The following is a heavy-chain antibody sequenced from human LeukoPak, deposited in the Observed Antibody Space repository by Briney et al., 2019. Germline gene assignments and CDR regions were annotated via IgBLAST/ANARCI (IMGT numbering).Heavy chain of an antibody. V-gene: IGHV3-23*01. D-gene: IGHD3-3*01. CDR1: GFTFSNYV. CDR2: ISGSGGIT. Sequence: AGGSLRLACAASGFTFSNYVMNWVRQAPGKGLEWVSGISGSGGITNYADSVKGRFTIFRDNSINTLYLQMNTLRDEDTAIYYCAKRVHYGMDVWGQGTTVTVSS. J-gene: IGHJ6*02. CDR3: AKRVHYGMDV.